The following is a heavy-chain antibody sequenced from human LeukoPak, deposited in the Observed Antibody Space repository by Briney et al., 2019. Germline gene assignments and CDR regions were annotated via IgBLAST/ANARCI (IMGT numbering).Heavy chain of an antibody. CDR2: VSESGDGT. CDR1: GFTFSSYG. D-gene: IGHD4-17*01. J-gene: IGHJ4*02. V-gene: IGHV3-23*01. Sequence: GGSLRLSCAASGFTFSSYGMNWVRQVPGKGLEWVSVVSESGDGTDYADSVKGRFTISRDNSKNTLYLQMNSLRAEDTAIYYCAISPTTVTIYWGQGTLVTVSS. CDR3: AISPTTVTIY.